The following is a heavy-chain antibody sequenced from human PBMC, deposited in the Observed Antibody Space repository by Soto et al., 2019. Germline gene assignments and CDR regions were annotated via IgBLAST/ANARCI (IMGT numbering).Heavy chain of an antibody. CDR3: ARGYSSRPYYFDY. V-gene: IGHV4-59*01. J-gene: IGHJ4*02. CDR2: IYYSGST. D-gene: IGHD6-13*01. CDR1: GGSISSYY. Sequence: PSETLSLTCTVSGGSISSYYWSWIRQPPGKGLEWIGYIYYSGSTNYNPSLKSRVTISVDTSKNQFSLKLSSVTAADTAVYYCARGYSSRPYYFDYWGQGTLVTVSS.